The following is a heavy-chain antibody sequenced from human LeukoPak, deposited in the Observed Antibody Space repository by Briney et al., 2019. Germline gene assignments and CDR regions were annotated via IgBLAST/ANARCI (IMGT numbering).Heavy chain of an antibody. D-gene: IGHD3-10*01. CDR2: INHSGTI. CDR1: GASFSTNY. J-gene: IGHJ4*02. Sequence: PSETLSLTCAVYGASFSTNYWIWIRQPPGKGLEWIGEINHSGTITYKPSLKSRLAISADTSKNHFSLKLSSVTAADTAVYYCARYCGSENYWGQGTPVTVSS. CDR3: ARYCGSENY. V-gene: IGHV4-34*01.